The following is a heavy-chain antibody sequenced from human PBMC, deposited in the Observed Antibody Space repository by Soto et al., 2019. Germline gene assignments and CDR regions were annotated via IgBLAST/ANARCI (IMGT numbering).Heavy chain of an antibody. Sequence: QVQLVQSGAEVKKPGASVKVSCKASGYTFTSYAMHWVRQAPGQRLEWMGWINAGNGNTKYSQKFQGRVTITRDKSASTAYRELSSLRSEDTAVYFCARGGSLYWYFDLWGRGTLVTVSS. CDR3: ARGGSLYWYFDL. J-gene: IGHJ2*01. CDR1: GYTFTSYA. D-gene: IGHD1-26*01. CDR2: INAGNGNT. V-gene: IGHV1-3*01.